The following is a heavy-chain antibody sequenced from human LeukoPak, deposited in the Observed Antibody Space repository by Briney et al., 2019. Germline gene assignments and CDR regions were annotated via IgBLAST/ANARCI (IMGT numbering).Heavy chain of an antibody. CDR1: GYTFTGYY. J-gene: IGHJ4*02. V-gene: IGHV1-2*06. D-gene: IGHD3-22*01. Sequence: ASVKVSCKASGYTFTGYYMRWVRQAPGQGLEWMGRINPNSGGTNYAQKFQGRVTMTRDTSISTAYMELSRLRSDDTAVYYCARDHAAYDSSGYYYATNTFDYWGQGTLVTVSS. CDR2: INPNSGGT. CDR3: ARDHAAYDSSGYYYATNTFDY.